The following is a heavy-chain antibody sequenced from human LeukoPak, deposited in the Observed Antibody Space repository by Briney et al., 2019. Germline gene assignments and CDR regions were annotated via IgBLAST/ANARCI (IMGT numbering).Heavy chain of an antibody. Sequence: SETLSLTCTVSGDSISSYYWSWIRQPPGKGLEWIGYIYTSGGTNYIPSLKGRVTISIDTSKNQSSLKLSSVTAADSAVYYCARLTRLSTSPDRYYLDYWGQGTLVTVSS. CDR1: GDSISSYY. CDR2: IYTSGGT. D-gene: IGHD6-6*01. J-gene: IGHJ4*02. V-gene: IGHV4-4*09. CDR3: ARLTRLSTSPDRYYLDY.